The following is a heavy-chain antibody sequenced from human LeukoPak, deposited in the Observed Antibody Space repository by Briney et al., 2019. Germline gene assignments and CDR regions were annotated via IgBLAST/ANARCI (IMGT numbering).Heavy chain of an antibody. D-gene: IGHD4-23*01. CDR2: ISSSSSTI. J-gene: IGHJ4*02. CDR1: GFTFSSYS. Sequence: PGGSLRLSCAASGFTFSSYSMNWVRQAPGKGLEWVSYISSSSSTIYYADSVKGRFTISRDNAKNSLYLQMNSLRAEDTAVYYCARVGDYGGNHYYFDYWGQGTLVTVSS. V-gene: IGHV3-48*01. CDR3: ARVGDYGGNHYYFDY.